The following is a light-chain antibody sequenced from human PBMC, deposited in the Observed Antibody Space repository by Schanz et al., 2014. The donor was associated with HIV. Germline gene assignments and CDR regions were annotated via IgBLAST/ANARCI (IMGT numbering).Light chain of an antibody. CDR3: QQCVTYPYT. CDR2: EAS. Sequence: DIQMTQSPSRLSASVGDSVTITCRASQGIGTWLAWYQQKPGKAPELLIYEASTLKSGVPLRFTGSGSGTEFALTISSLQPGDFATYYCQQCVTYPYTFGQGTKLDIK. J-gene: IGKJ2*01. V-gene: IGKV1-5*03. CDR1: QGIGTW.